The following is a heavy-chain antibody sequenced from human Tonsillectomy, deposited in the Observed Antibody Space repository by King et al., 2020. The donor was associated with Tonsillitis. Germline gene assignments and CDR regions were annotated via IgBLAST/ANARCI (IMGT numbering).Heavy chain of an antibody. Sequence: VQLQESGPGLVKPSETLSLTCTVSGGSISSYYWSWIRQPPGKGLEWIGYIYYSGSTNYNPFLKSRVTISVDTSKNQFSLKLSSVTAADTAVYYCATMRTATDAFDIWGQGTMVTVSS. CDR3: ATMRTATDAFDI. J-gene: IGHJ3*02. CDR2: IYYSGST. V-gene: IGHV4-59*01. CDR1: GGSISSYY.